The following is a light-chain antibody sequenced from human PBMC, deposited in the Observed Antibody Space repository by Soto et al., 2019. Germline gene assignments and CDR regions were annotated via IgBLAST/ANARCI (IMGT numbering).Light chain of an antibody. CDR3: PHRVHLST. J-gene: IGKJ3*01. CDR2: DAS. Sequence: EIVLTQFPATLSLSPGERATLSCRASQNVNRYLGWYQQKPGQAPRLLIYDASNRATGIPARFSGSGSGTDFSLTIISLEPEDFAVYYCPHRVHLSTFGPGTKV. V-gene: IGKV3-11*01. CDR1: QNVNRY.